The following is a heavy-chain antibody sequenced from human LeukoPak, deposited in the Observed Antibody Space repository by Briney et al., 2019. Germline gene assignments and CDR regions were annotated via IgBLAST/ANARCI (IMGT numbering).Heavy chain of an antibody. CDR1: GFTFSSYS. V-gene: IGHV3-21*01. D-gene: IGHD3-3*01. CDR3: ARDDPLYYDFWSGYWDGFDY. Sequence: GGSLRLSCAASGFTFSSYSMNWVRQAPGKGLEWVSSISSSSYIYYADSVKGRFTISRDNAKNSLYLQMNSLRAEDTAVYYCARDDPLYYDFWSGYWDGFDYWGQGTLVTVSS. CDR2: ISSSSYI. J-gene: IGHJ4*02.